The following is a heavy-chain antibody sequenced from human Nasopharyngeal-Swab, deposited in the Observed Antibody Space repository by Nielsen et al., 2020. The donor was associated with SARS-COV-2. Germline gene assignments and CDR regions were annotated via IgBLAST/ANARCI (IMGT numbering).Heavy chain of an antibody. CDR2: IKQDGSEK. Sequence: GESLKISCAASGFTLRTYWMSWVRQAPGRGLEWVANIKQDGSEKYYVGSVEGRFTISRDNARNSLYLQMNSLRAEDTAVYYCARDPPAITMVRGVSGWFDPWGQGTLVTVSS. D-gene: IGHD3-10*01. V-gene: IGHV3-7*01. J-gene: IGHJ5*02. CDR3: ARDPPAITMVRGVSGWFDP. CDR1: GFTLRTYW.